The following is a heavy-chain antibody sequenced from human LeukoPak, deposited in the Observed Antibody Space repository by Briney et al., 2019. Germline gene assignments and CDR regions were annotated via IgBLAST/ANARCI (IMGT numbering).Heavy chain of an antibody. CDR2: IYHSGST. J-gene: IGHJ4*02. D-gene: IGHD1-26*01. V-gene: IGHV4-38-2*02. CDR3: ARVHTTGATGLLLDY. CDR1: GYSISSGYY. Sequence: SETLSLTCTVSGYSISSGYYWGWIRQPPGKGLEWIGSIYHSGSTYYNPSLKSRVTISVDTSKNQFSLKLSSVTAADTAVYYCARVHTTGATGLLLDYWGQGTLVTVSS.